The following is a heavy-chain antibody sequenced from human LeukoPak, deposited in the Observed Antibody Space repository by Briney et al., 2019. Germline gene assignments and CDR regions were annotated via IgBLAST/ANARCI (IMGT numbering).Heavy chain of an antibody. CDR2: IYHSGST. CDR1: GYSISSGYY. J-gene: IGHJ4*02. D-gene: IGHD3-22*01. Sequence: SETLSLTCAVSGYSISSGYYWGWIRQPPGKGLEWIGRIYHSGSTYYNPSLKSRVTISVDTSKKQFSLKLSSVTAADTAVYYCARVRHYYDSSDDYWGQGTLVTVSS. CDR3: ARVRHYYDSSDDY. V-gene: IGHV4-38-2*01.